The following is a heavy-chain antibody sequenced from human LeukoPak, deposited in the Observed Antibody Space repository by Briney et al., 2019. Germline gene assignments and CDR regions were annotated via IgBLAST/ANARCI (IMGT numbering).Heavy chain of an antibody. CDR1: GGSIISSSYN. CDR2: IYHSGTT. Sequence: SETLSLTCSVSGGSIISSSYNWGWIRQPPGKGLEWIGTIYHSGTTYYNPSLKSRVTISVDTSKNQFFLKLSSVTAADTAVYYCARLPTGYPNWFDPWGQGSLVTVSS. J-gene: IGHJ5*02. V-gene: IGHV4-39*01. CDR3: ARLPTGYPNWFDP. D-gene: IGHD3-9*01.